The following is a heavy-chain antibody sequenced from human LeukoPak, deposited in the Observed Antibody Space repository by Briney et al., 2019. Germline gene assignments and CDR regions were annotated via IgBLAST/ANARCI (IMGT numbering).Heavy chain of an antibody. CDR1: GFTFSSYG. V-gene: IGHV3-33*01. Sequence: GSLILSCAASGFTFSSYGMHWVRQAPGKGLEWGAVIWYDGSNKYYADSVKGRFTISRDNSKNTLYLKMNSLRAEDTAVYYCAREEVYVYYDSSGIDYWGQGTLVTVSS. J-gene: IGHJ4*02. CDR3: AREEVYVYYDSSGIDY. CDR2: IWYDGSNK. D-gene: IGHD3-22*01.